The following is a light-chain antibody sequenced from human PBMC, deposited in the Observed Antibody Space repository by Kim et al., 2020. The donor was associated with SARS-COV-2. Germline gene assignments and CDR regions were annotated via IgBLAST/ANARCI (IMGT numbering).Light chain of an antibody. CDR1: QSVSSNH. Sequence: DIVLTQSPGTLSLSPGEGATLSCRASQSVSSNHLAWYQQKPGQAPRVIIYGTSNRPAGIPDRFSGRGSGTDFTLTISRLEPEDFAVYYCQQYGSSPLVTFGPVTKVDIK. J-gene: IGKJ3*01. V-gene: IGKV3-20*01. CDR3: QQYGSSPLVT. CDR2: GTS.